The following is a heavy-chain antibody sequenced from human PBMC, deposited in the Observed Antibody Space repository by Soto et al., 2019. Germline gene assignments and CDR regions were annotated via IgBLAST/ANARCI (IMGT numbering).Heavy chain of an antibody. Sequence: QITLKESGPTLVKPTQTLTLTCIFSGFSLDTSGVAVAWIRQPPGKALEWLALIYWNDDRRYSPSLKTRLTITKDTPKNQVVLTVTNMDPVDTATYYCVHRQMYRSGWYEGYWGQGTLVTVSS. D-gene: IGHD6-19*01. CDR3: VHRQMYRSGWYEGY. CDR1: GFSLDTSGVA. CDR2: IYWNDDR. J-gene: IGHJ1*01. V-gene: IGHV2-5*01.